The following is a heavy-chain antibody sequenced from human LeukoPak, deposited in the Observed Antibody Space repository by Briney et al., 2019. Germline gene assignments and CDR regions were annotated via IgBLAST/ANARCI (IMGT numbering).Heavy chain of an antibody. V-gene: IGHV3-74*01. CDR2: INIDGTST. CDR3: AKATRGESRFPFDY. CDR1: GFTFSNYW. J-gene: IGHJ4*02. Sequence: GGSLRLSCAASGFTFSNYWMHWVRQVPGKGLVCVSRINIDGTSTSYADSVKGRFTVSRDNAKNALYLQMNSLRAEDTAVYYCAKATRGESRFPFDYWGQGTLVTVSS. D-gene: IGHD2-21*01.